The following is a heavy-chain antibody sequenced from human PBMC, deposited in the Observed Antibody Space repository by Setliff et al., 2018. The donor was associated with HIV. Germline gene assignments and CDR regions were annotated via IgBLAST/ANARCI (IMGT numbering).Heavy chain of an antibody. CDR3: AKMVRGSLSARQMYYFDS. CDR1: SDFVSGDDFY. V-gene: IGHV4-30-4*01. CDR2: VYYNGIT. J-gene: IGHJ4*02. D-gene: IGHD3-10*01. Sequence: SETLSLTCTVSSDFVSGDDFYWSWIRQAPGRGLEWIGYVYYNGITHYNPSLKSRLTISIDTSGRRFSLNLTSVTALDTAVYFCAKMVRGSLSARQMYYFDSWGQGTMVTV.